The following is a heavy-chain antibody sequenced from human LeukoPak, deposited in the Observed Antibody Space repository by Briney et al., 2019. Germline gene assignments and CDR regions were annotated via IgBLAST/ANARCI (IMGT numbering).Heavy chain of an antibody. J-gene: IGHJ4*02. D-gene: IGHD5-24*01. V-gene: IGHV3-30-3*01. CDR3: ARADGYKIFRPQAFDY. Sequence: GGSLRLSCAASGFTFSSYAMHWARQAPGKGLEWVAVISYDGSNKYYADSVKGRFTISRDNSKNTLYLQMNSLRAEDTAVYYCARADGYKIFRPQAFDYWGQGTLVTASS. CDR2: ISYDGSNK. CDR1: GFTFSSYA.